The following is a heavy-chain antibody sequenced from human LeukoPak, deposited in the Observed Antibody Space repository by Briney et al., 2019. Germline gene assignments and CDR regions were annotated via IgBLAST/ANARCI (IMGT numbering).Heavy chain of an antibody. CDR2: IIPILGIV. CDR1: GGTFSSYA. Sequence: SVKVSCKASGGTFSSYAISWVRQAPGQGLEWMGRIIPILGIVNYAQKFQGRVTITADKSTSTAYMELSSLRSEDTAVYYCARDHNYYDSSGYYSSVDYWGQGTLVTVSS. V-gene: IGHV1-69*04. D-gene: IGHD3-22*01. J-gene: IGHJ4*02. CDR3: ARDHNYYDSSGYYSSVDY.